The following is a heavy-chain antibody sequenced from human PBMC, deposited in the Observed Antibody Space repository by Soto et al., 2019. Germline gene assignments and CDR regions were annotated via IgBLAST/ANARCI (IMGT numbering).Heavy chain of an antibody. J-gene: IGHJ6*03. V-gene: IGHV4-34*01. CDR1: GGSFSGYY. CDR3: ARSPREGSAAKPSYMDV. Sequence: SETLSLTCAVYGGSFSGYYWSWIRQPPGKGLEWIGEINHSGSTNYNPSLKSRVTISVDTSKNQFSLKLSSVTAADTAVYYCARSPREGSAAKPSYMDVWGKGTTVTVSS. CDR2: INHSGST. D-gene: IGHD2-2*01.